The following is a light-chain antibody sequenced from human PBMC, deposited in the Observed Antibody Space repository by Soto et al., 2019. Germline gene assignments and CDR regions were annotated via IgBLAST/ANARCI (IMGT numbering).Light chain of an antibody. CDR1: QTIAYNF. Sequence: IVVTQSPGTLSVSPGEVATLSCGASQTIAYNFLAWYQQKPGLAPRLLVYDASKRATGMPDRFSGSGSGTDFTLNITTLEPEDFAVYYCQHYGDSSSTCGGGTRVEI. J-gene: IGKJ4*01. CDR2: DAS. V-gene: IGKV3D-20*01. CDR3: QHYGDSSST.